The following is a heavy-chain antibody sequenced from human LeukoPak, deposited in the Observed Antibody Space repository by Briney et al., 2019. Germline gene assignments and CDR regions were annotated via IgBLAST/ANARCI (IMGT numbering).Heavy chain of an antibody. Sequence: PGRSLRLSCAASGFTFSSYAMHWVRQAPGKGLEWVSAISGSGGSTHYADSVKGRFTISRDNSKNTLYLQMNSLRADDTAVYYCVRGYSYGWFDPWGQGTLVTVSS. V-gene: IGHV3-23*01. CDR3: VRGYSYGWFDP. D-gene: IGHD5-18*01. CDR2: ISGSGGST. CDR1: GFTFSSYA. J-gene: IGHJ5*02.